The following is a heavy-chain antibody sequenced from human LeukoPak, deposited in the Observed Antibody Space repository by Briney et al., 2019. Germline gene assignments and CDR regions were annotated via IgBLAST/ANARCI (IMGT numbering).Heavy chain of an antibody. CDR3: AKGTMVATTSDAFDI. CDR2: TWYDGRNS. Sequence: PGGSLRLSCAASGFTFSSYGMHWVRQAPGKGLEWVAVTWYDGRNSYYAESVKGRFTISRDNSKNTLSLQMTSLEAEDTAVYYCAKGTMVATTSDAFDIWGQGTMVTVSS. J-gene: IGHJ3*02. CDR1: GFTFSSYG. V-gene: IGHV3-33*03. D-gene: IGHD1-26*01.